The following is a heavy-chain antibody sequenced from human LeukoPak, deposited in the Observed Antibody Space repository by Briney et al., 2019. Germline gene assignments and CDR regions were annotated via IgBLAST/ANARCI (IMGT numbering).Heavy chain of an antibody. J-gene: IGHJ4*02. D-gene: IGHD3-10*01. V-gene: IGHV3-23*01. CDR2: ISGSGGST. CDR1: GFTFSSYA. Sequence: GGSLRLSCAASGFTFSSYAMCWVRQAPGKGLGWVSAISGSGGSTYYADSVKGRFTISRDNSKNTLYLQMNSLRAEDTAVYYCAKGFDNYYGSGSYYYDYWGQGTLVTVSS. CDR3: AKGFDNYYGSGSYYYDY.